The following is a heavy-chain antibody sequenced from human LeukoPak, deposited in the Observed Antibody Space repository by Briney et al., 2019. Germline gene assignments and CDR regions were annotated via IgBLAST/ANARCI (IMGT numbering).Heavy chain of an antibody. CDR1: GGTFSSYA. D-gene: IGHD5-12*01. J-gene: IGHJ6*03. V-gene: IGHV1-18*01. Sequence: ASVKVSCKASGGTFSSYAISWVRQAPGQGLEWMGWISAYNGNTNYAQKLQGRVTMTTDTSTSTAYMELRSLRSDDTAVYYCARGRNSGFYYYYYYMDVWGKGTTVTVSS. CDR3: ARGRNSGFYYYYYYMDV. CDR2: ISAYNGNT.